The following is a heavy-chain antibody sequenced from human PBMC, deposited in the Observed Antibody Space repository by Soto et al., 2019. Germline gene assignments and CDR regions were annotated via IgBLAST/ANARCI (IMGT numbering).Heavy chain of an antibody. J-gene: IGHJ6*02. V-gene: IGHV4-39*01. CDR3: ARRSYDFWSGYYMFVGYDYYYYYGMDV. CDR2: IYYSGST. CDR1: GGSISSSSYY. D-gene: IGHD3-3*01. Sequence: PSETLSLTCTVSGGSISSSSYYWGWIRQPPGKGLEWIGSIYYSGSTYYNPSLKSRVTISVDTSKNQFSLKLSSVTAADTAVYYCARRSYDFWSGYYMFVGYDYYYYYGMDVWGQGTTVTVSS.